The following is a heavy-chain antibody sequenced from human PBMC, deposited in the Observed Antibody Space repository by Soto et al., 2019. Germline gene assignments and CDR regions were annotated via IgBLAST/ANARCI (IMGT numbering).Heavy chain of an antibody. CDR2: IYYSGST. Sequence: SETLSLTCTVSGGSISSSSYYWGWIRQPPGKGLEWIGSIYYSGSTYYNPSLKSRVTISVDTSKNQFSLKLSSATAADTAVYYCARFTVEMAPIIPLDYWGQGTLVTVSS. D-gene: IGHD5-12*01. V-gene: IGHV4-39*01. CDR3: ARFTVEMAPIIPLDY. CDR1: GGSISSSSYY. J-gene: IGHJ4*02.